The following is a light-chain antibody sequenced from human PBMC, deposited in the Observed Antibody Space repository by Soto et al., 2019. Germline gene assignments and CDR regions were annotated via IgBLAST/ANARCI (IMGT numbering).Light chain of an antibody. J-gene: IGLJ2*01. Sequence: QSVLTQPASVSGSPGQSITISCTGTSSDVGGYNYVSLYQQHPAKAPKLMIYDVSNRPSGVSNRFSGSKSGNTASLTISGLQAEDDADYYCSAYTSSSTLVFGGGTKLTVL. CDR2: DVS. CDR1: SSDVGGYNY. V-gene: IGLV2-14*01. CDR3: SAYTSSSTLV.